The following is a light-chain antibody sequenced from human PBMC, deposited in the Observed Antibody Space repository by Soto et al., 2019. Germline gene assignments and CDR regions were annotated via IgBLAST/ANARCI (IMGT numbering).Light chain of an antibody. J-gene: IGKJ5*01. CDR3: QQYNTYST. CDR2: DAS. V-gene: IGKV1-5*01. CDR1: QNIRSR. Sequence: DIQMTQTPSSLSASVGDRVTITCRASQNIRSRLAWFQQKPGKAPKLLIYDASSLESGVPQRFSGSGSGTEFTLTISSLQPDDFATYYCQQYNTYSTFGQGTRLEI.